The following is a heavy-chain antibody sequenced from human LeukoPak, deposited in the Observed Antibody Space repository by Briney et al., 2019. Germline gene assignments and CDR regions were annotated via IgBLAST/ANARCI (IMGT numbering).Heavy chain of an antibody. CDR2: ISSSSLYI. J-gene: IGHJ4*02. Sequence: GGSLRLSCAVSGFTLSSYSMKWVRQAPGKGLEWVSSISSSSLYIYYGDSVKGRFTISRDNAKHSVYLQMNRLRAEDTAVYYCARDLMGWDLHYFDYWGQGTLVTVSS. CDR3: ARDLMGWDLHYFDY. V-gene: IGHV3-21*01. CDR1: GFTLSSYS. D-gene: IGHD1-26*01.